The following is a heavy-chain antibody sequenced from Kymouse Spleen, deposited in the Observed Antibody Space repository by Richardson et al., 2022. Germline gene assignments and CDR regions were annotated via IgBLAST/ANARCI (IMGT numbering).Heavy chain of an antibody. CDR3: ARGDYGSGSYWYYYYGMDV. CDR2: ISSSSSYI. CDR1: GFTFSSYS. D-gene: IGHD3-10*01. J-gene: IGHJ6*02. V-gene: IGHV3-21*03. Sequence: EVQLVESGGGLVKPGGSLRLSCAASGFTFSSYSMNWVRQAPGKGLEWVSSISSSSSYIYYADSVKGRFTISRDNAKNSLYLQMNSLRAEDTAVYYCARGDYGSGSYWYYYYGMDVWGQGTTVTVSS.